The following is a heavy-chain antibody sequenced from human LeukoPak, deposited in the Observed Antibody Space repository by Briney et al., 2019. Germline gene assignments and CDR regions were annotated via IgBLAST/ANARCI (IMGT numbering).Heavy chain of an antibody. Sequence: PGGSLRLSCAASGFTFNNAWMNWVRQAPGKGLEWVGRIKSKTDGGTIDYAAPVKGRFTISRDDSKNTLYLQMNSLNTEDTAVYYCTTHLLYGGTTCPGYWGQGTLVTVSS. J-gene: IGHJ4*02. CDR2: IKSKTDGGTI. D-gene: IGHD2-2*01. CDR3: TTHLLYGGTTCPGY. V-gene: IGHV3-15*07. CDR1: GFTFNNAW.